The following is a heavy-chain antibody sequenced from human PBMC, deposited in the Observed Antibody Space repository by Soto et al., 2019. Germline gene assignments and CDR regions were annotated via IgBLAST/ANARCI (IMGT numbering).Heavy chain of an antibody. Sequence: GESLKISCKGSGYSFTSYWISWVRQMPGKGLEGMGRIDPSDSYTNYSPSFQGHVTISADKSISTAYLQWSSLKASDTAMYYCARNYYGSGSYYDPKVYYYYYGMDVWGQGTTVTVSS. CDR2: IDPSDSYT. J-gene: IGHJ6*02. CDR1: GYSFTSYW. D-gene: IGHD3-10*01. V-gene: IGHV5-10-1*01. CDR3: ARNYYGSGSYYDPKVYYYYYGMDV.